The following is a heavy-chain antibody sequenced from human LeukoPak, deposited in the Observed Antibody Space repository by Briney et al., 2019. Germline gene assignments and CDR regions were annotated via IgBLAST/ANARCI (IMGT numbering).Heavy chain of an antibody. CDR1: GLTVRSNY. Sequence: GGSLRLSCVASGLTVRSNYMSWVRQAPGKGLEWVSVIYSGGRTYYADAVKGRFTMSRDNSKNTVYLQMNSLTAEDTAVYYCARDFETGGYYYYGMDVWGQGTTVTVSS. CDR2: IYSGGRT. D-gene: IGHD3-10*01. J-gene: IGHJ6*02. CDR3: ARDFETGGYYYYGMDV. V-gene: IGHV3-53*01.